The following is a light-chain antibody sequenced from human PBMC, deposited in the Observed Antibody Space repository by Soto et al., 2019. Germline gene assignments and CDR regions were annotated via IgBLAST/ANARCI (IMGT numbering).Light chain of an antibody. CDR1: QSVSSSY. V-gene: IGKV3-20*01. Sequence: EIVLTQSPGTLSLSPGERATLSCRASQSVSSSYLAWYQQKPGQAPRLLIYGASSRATGIPDRFSGIGSGTDFTLTISRLEPEDFAVYYCQQYGSSPYTFGQGTKLAI. J-gene: IGKJ2*01. CDR3: QQYGSSPYT. CDR2: GAS.